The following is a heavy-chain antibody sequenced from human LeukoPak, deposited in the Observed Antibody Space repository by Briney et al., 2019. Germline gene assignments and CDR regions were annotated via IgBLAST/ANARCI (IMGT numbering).Heavy chain of an antibody. Sequence: ASVKVSCKASGYTFTSYYMHWVRQAAGQGLEWMGIINPSGGSTSYAQKFQGRVTMTRDTSTSTVYMELSSLRSEDTAVYYCARVEARTSSWYYYNILGVGLKEYNWFDPWGQGTLVTVSS. CDR2: INPSGGST. J-gene: IGHJ5*02. V-gene: IGHV1-46*01. CDR3: ARVEARTSSWYYYNILGVGLKEYNWFDP. D-gene: IGHD6-13*01. CDR1: GYTFTSYY.